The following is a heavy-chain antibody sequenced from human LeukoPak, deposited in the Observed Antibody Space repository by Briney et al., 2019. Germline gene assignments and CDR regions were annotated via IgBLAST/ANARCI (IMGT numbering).Heavy chain of an antibody. CDR3: ARAEYQLLYPNFDS. CDR1: GYTFTGYY. CDR2: INPNSGGT. J-gene: IGHJ4*02. Sequence: ASVKVSCKASGYTFTGYYMHWVRQAPGQGLEWMGWINPNSGGTNYAQKFQGRVTMTRDTSISTAYMELSRLRSDDTAVYYCARAEYQLLYPNFDSWAREPWSPSPQ. V-gene: IGHV1-2*02. D-gene: IGHD2-2*02.